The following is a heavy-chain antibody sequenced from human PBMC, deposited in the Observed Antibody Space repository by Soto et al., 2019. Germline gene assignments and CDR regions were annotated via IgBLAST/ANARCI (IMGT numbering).Heavy chain of an antibody. CDR3: TKTASTWTTFNERFDY. Sequence: QVQLVESGGGVDQPGRSLRLSCAASGFTFSSYAMHWVRQAPGKGLEWVAVISYDGTNKYYADSVKGRFTISRDNSKNTLSLQMNSLRAEDTAVFYCTKTASTWTTFNERFDYWGQGTLVTVSS. D-gene: IGHD1-1*01. V-gene: IGHV3-30-3*02. CDR2: ISYDGTNK. CDR1: GFTFSSYA. J-gene: IGHJ4*02.